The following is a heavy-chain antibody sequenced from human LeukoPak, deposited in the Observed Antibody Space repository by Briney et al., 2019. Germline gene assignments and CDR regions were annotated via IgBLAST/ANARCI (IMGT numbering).Heavy chain of an antibody. V-gene: IGHV3-23*01. D-gene: IGHD4-23*01. CDR1: GFTFSSYA. CDR3: AKDLSMVTTVGPFDY. J-gene: IGHJ4*02. CDR2: ISGSGGST. Sequence: PGGSLRLSCAASGFTFSSYAMSWVRQAPGKGLEWVSAISGSGGSTYYADSVKGRFTISRDNSKNTLYLQMNSLRAEDTAVYYCAKDLSMVTTVGPFDYWGQGTLVTVSS.